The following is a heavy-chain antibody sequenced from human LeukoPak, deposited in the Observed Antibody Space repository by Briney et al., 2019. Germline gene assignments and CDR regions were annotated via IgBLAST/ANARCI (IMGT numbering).Heavy chain of an antibody. J-gene: IGHJ5*02. CDR1: GASISSYY. V-gene: IGHV4-4*07. CDR2: IHSGGST. CDR3: ARDPSSWFDP. Sequence: PSETLSLTCTVSGASISSYYWSWIRQPAGKGLEWIGRIHSGGSTTYNPSLKSRVTMSVGTSKNQFSLNLSSVNAADTAVYYCARDPSSWFDPWGQGTLVIVSS.